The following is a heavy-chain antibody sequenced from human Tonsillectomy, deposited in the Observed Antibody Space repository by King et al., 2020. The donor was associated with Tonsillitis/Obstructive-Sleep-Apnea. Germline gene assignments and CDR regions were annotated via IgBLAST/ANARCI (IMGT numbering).Heavy chain of an antibody. CDR1: GFTFSDYY. Sequence: VQLVESGGGLVRPGGSLRLSCAASGFTFSDYYMSWIRQAPGKGLEWVSYIGTSVSTIYYADSVKGRFTISRDNAKNSLYLQMNSLRAEDTAVYYCAGGCSSSWSSRYYYYMDVWGKGTTVTVSS. CDR3: AGGCSSSWSSRYYYYMDV. J-gene: IGHJ6*03. CDR2: IGTSVSTI. D-gene: IGHD6-13*01. V-gene: IGHV3-11*01.